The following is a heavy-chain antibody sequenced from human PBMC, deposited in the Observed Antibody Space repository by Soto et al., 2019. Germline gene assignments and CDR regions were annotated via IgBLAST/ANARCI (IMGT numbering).Heavy chain of an antibody. Sequence: GASVKVSCKASEFTFTSSTVQWVRQARGQRLEWIGWIVVGSGNTNYVQKFQERVTITRDMSTSTAYMELSSLRSEDTAVYYCAAADEGWKLALDVWGQGTTVTVSS. CDR1: EFTFTSST. D-gene: IGHD3-3*02. CDR2: IVVGSGNT. CDR3: AAADEGWKLALDV. V-gene: IGHV1-58*01. J-gene: IGHJ6*02.